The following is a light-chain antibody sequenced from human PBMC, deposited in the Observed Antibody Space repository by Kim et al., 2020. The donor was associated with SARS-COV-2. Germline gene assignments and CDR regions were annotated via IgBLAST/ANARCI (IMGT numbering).Light chain of an antibody. CDR3: QQYNSFPWT. J-gene: IGKJ1*01. CDR2: KTS. Sequence: ASVGDRVRITCRASQSISGWLAWYQQKPGEAPKVLIYKTSTLQSGVPARFSGSESGTEFTLTVSSLQPDDSGTFYCQQYNSFPWTFGQGTKVEIK. CDR1: QSISGW. V-gene: IGKV1-5*03.